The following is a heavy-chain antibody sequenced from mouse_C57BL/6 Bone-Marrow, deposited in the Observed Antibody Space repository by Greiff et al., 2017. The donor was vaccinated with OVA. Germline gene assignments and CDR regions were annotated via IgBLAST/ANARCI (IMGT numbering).Heavy chain of an antibody. J-gene: IGHJ4*01. CDR2: ISGGDYI. Sequence: EVKLVESGEGLVKPGGSLKLSCAASGFTFSSYAMSWVRQTPEKRLEWVAYISGGDYIYYADTVKGRFTISRDNARNTLYLQMSSLKSEDTAMYYCTREGDWGAMDYWGQGTSVTVSS. CDR1: GFTFSSYA. CDR3: TREGDWGAMDY. V-gene: IGHV5-9-1*02.